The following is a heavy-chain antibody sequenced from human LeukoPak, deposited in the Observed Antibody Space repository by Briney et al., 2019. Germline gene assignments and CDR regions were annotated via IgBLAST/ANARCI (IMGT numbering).Heavy chain of an antibody. D-gene: IGHD6-19*01. Sequence: GASVKVSCKTSDYTFTSYGISWVRQAPGQGLEWMGWINTYTGNTNYAQKFQGRVTMTTDTSTSTAYMELRSLRSDDAAVYYCARQEAGYSSGWYQFHFDYWGQGTLVTVSS. CDR3: ARQEAGYSSGWYQFHFDY. V-gene: IGHV1-18*04. J-gene: IGHJ4*02. CDR2: INTYTGNT. CDR1: DYTFTSYG.